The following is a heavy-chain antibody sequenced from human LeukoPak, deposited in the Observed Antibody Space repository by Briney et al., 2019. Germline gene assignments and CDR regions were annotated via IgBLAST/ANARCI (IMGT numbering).Heavy chain of an antibody. V-gene: IGHV4-34*01. J-gene: IGHJ5*02. D-gene: IGHD1-1*01. CDR1: GGSFSGYY. CDR2: INHSGST. Sequence: PSETLSLTCAVYGGSFSGYYWSWIRHPPGKGLEWIGEINHSGSTNYNPSLKSRVTISVDTSKNQFSLKLSSVTAADTAVYYCARESVQDWFDPWGQGTLVTVSS. CDR3: ARESVQDWFDP.